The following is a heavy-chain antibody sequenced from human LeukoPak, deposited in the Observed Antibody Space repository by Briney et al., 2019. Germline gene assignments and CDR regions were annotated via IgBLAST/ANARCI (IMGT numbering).Heavy chain of an antibody. Sequence: GGSLRLSCAASGFTFDDYGMSWVRQAPGKGLEWVSGINWNGGSTGYADSVKGRFTISRDIAKNSLYLQLNSLSAEDTALYYCAREGYDILTGYFFYYFDYWGQGTLVTVSS. V-gene: IGHV3-20*04. CDR2: INWNGGST. CDR3: AREGYDILTGYFFYYFDY. CDR1: GFTFDDYG. D-gene: IGHD3-9*01. J-gene: IGHJ4*02.